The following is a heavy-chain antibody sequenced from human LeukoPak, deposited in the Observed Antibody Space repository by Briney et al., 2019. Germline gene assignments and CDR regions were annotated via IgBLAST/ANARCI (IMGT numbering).Heavy chain of an antibody. Sequence: PSETLSLTCTVSGGSISSSSYYWGWIRQPPGKGLEWIGSIYYSGSTYYNPSLKSRVTISVDTSKNQFSLKLSSVTAADTAVYYCARGSLTTVVTYFDYWGQGTLVTVSS. CDR2: IYYSGST. CDR3: ARGSLTTVVTYFDY. CDR1: GGSISSSSYY. D-gene: IGHD4-17*01. V-gene: IGHV4-39*07. J-gene: IGHJ4*02.